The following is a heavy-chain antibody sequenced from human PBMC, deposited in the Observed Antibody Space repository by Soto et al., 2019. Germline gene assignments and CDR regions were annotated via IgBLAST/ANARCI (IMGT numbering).Heavy chain of an antibody. CDR3: GGYCSGGSRHGLLAY. Sequence: SETLSLTCTVSGGSISSYYWSWIRQPPGKGPEWIGYIYYSGSTNYNPSLKSRVTISVDTSKNQFSLKLSSVTAADTAVYYCGGYCSGGSRHGLLAYCGQGTLVTVSS. D-gene: IGHD2-15*01. CDR2: IYYSGST. CDR1: GGSISSYY. J-gene: IGHJ4*02. V-gene: IGHV4-59*01.